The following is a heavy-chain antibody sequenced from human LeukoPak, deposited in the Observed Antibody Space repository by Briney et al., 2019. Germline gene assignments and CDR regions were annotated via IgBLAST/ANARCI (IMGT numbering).Heavy chain of an antibody. V-gene: IGHV3-23*01. Sequence: GVSLRLSCAASGFTFSSYAKSWVRQAPGKGLEWVSTISGSSGSTYYADSVKGRFTISRDNSKNTLYLQMNSLRAENTAVYYCAKPTVTTLYYFEYWGQGTLVTVSS. D-gene: IGHD4-17*01. CDR3: AKPTVTTLYYFEY. CDR2: ISGSSGST. J-gene: IGHJ4*02. CDR1: GFTFSSYA.